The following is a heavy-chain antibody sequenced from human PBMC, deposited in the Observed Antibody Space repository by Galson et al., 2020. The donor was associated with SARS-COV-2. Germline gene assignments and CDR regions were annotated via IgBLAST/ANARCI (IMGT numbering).Heavy chain of an antibody. Sequence: GGSLRLSCTASGFTFGDYAMSWFRQAPGKGLEWVGFIRSKAYGGTTEYAASVKGRFTISRDDSKSIAYLQMNSLKTEDTAVYYCTREDFWCGYYSDYWGQGTLVTVSS. J-gene: IGHJ4*02. CDR3: TREDFWCGYYSDY. CDR1: GFTFGDYA. V-gene: IGHV3-49*03. D-gene: IGHD3-3*01. CDR2: IRSKAYGGTT.